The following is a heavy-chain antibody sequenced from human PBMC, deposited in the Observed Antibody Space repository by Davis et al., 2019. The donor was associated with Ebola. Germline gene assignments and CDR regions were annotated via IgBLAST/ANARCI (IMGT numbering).Heavy chain of an antibody. J-gene: IGHJ6*02. V-gene: IGHV3-33*08. CDR2: TWSDGSSK. CDR3: ARGHATSLYGMDV. Sequence: PGGSLRLSCAASGFTFSSVGMHWVRQAPGKGLEWVAVTWSDGSSKFYTDSVKGRFTISRDNSKNKLFLQMNSLRAEDTAVYYCARGHATSLYGMDVWGQGTTVTVSS. CDR1: GFTFSSVG.